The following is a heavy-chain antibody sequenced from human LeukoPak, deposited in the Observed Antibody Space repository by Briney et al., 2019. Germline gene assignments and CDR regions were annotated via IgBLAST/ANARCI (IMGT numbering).Heavy chain of an antibody. V-gene: IGHV3-66*01. CDR2: IYSGGSQ. D-gene: IGHD2-2*01. CDR1: GFTVSSNY. J-gene: IGHJ4*02. CDR3: AKGPVVPVATYYFDS. Sequence: GGSLRPSCAASGFTVSSNYMSWVRQAPGKGLEWVSIIYSGGSQYYADSVKGRFTISRDNTKNTVYLQMNSLRAEDTAVYYCAKGPVVPVATYYFDSWGQGTLVTVSS.